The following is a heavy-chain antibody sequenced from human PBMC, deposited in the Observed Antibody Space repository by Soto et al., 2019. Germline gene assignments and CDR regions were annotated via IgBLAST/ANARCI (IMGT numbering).Heavy chain of an antibody. Sequence: EVQLVESGGGLVQPGGSLRLSCAASGFTFSNYWMYWVRQAPGKGLEWVSRINSDGSVSSYADSVKGRLTISRDNVKNTLYLQMDSLRAEDTAVYYCARGDCVGGTCYSLAGSFYYYVDVWGKGTTVIVFS. V-gene: IGHV3-74*02. D-gene: IGHD2-15*01. CDR1: GFTFSNYW. CDR2: INSDGSVS. J-gene: IGHJ6*03. CDR3: ARGDCVGGTCYSLAGSFYYYVDV.